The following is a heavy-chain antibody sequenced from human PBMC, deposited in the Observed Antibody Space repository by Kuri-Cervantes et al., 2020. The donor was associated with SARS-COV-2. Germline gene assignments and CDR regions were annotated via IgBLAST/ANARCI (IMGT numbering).Heavy chain of an antibody. CDR1: GGSISSHY. D-gene: IGHD3-10*01. CDR3: ARGRRGI. Sequence: SETLSLTCTVSGGSISSHYWSWIRQPPGKGLEWIGEINHSGSTNYNPSLKSRVTISVDTSKNQFSLKLSSVTAADTAVYYCARGRRGIWGQGTMVTVSS. CDR2: INHSGST. J-gene: IGHJ3*02. V-gene: IGHV4-34*01.